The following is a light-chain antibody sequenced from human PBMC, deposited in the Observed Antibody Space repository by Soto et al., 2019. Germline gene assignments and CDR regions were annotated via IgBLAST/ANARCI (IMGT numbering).Light chain of an antibody. CDR3: HQLNTYPRT. V-gene: IGKV1-9*01. CDR2: AAS. Sequence: DIQLTQSPSSLSAAIGDRVTIICRASQSISGYLNWYQQKPGKAPKPLIYAASTLQSGVPSRFSGSGSGTDFSLTISRLQPEDFATYYCHQLNTYPRTVGPGTKVDSK. J-gene: IGKJ3*01. CDR1: QSISGY.